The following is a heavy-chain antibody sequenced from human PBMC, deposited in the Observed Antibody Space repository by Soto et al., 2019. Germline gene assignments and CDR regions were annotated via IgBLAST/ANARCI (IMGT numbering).Heavy chain of an antibody. CDR1: GFTFSSYS. Sequence: GGSLRLSCAASGFTFSSYSMSWVRQAPGQGLEWVSSISSSSSYIYYADSVKGRFTISRDNAKNSLYLQMNSLRAEDTAVYYCARDSATIFGVVITQYYYYYYGMDFWGQGTTGTVSS. CDR2: ISSSSSYI. D-gene: IGHD3-3*01. CDR3: ARDSATIFGVVITQYYYYYYGMDF. V-gene: IGHV3-21*01. J-gene: IGHJ6*02.